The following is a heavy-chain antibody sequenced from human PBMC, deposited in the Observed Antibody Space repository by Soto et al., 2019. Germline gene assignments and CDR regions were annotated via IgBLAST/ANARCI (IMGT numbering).Heavy chain of an antibody. CDR2: ISGSGGST. D-gene: IGHD3-3*01. CDR3: GKVGEVLRFLEWLLPNDY. Sequence: GGSLRLSCAASGFTFSSYAMSWVRQAPGKGLEWVSAISGSGGSTYYADSVKGRFTISRDNSKNTLYLQMNSLRAEDTAVYYCGKVGEVLRFLEWLLPNDYWGQGTIVTVYS. V-gene: IGHV3-23*01. CDR1: GFTFSSYA. J-gene: IGHJ4*02.